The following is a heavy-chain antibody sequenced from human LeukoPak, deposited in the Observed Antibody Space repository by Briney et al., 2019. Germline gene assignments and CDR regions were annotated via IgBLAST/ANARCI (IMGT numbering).Heavy chain of an antibody. D-gene: IGHD6-13*01. J-gene: IGHJ4*02. CDR2: IYYTGST. CDR1: GGAITNYY. CDR3: ARRRADYGYSSSWYVEYYFDY. V-gene: IGHV4-59*08. Sequence: SETLSLTCGVSGGAITNYYWNWIRQAPGKGLEWLGYIYYTGSTTYNPSVKSRITISLDTSKKQISLKLRSVTAADTAVYYCARRRADYGYSSSWYVEYYFDYWGQGTLVTVSS.